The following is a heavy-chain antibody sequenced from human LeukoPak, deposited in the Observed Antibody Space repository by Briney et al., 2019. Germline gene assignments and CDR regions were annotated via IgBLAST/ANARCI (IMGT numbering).Heavy chain of an antibody. CDR1: GFTFRSYG. Sequence: GGSLRLSCAASGFTFRSYGMHWVRQAPGKGLEWVAVIWYDGSNKYYADSVKGRFTISRDNSKNTLYLQMNSLRAEDTAVYYCARDQRVGATLYYWGQGTLVTVSS. V-gene: IGHV3-33*01. CDR2: IWYDGSNK. J-gene: IGHJ4*02. CDR3: ARDQRVGATLYY. D-gene: IGHD1-26*01.